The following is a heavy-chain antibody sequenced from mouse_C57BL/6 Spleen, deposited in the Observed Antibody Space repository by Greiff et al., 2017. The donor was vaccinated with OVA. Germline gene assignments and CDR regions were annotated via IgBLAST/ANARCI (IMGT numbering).Heavy chain of an antibody. D-gene: IGHD1-1*01. CDR3: ARRDYYYGSSPYAMDY. Sequence: QVQLQQSDAELVKPGASVKISCKVSGYTFTDHTIHWMKQRPEQGLEWIGYIYPRDGSTKYNEKFKGKATLTADKSSSTAYMQLNSLTSEDSAVYVCARRDYYYGSSPYAMDYWGQGTSVTVSS. J-gene: IGHJ4*01. CDR2: IYPRDGST. CDR1: GYTFTDHT. V-gene: IGHV1-78*01.